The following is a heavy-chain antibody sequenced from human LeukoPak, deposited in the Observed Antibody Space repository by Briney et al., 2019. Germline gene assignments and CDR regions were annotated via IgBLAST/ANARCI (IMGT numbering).Heavy chain of an antibody. CDR3: AKDRRNWGSRVDY. Sequence: HPGGSLRLSCAASGFTFSTYAMSWARQAPGKGLEWVSAISGSGGSTYYADSVKGRFTISRDNSKNTLYLQINSLRAEATAIYYCAKDRRNWGSRVDYWGQGTLVTVSS. V-gene: IGHV3-23*01. D-gene: IGHD7-27*01. CDR1: GFTFSTYA. CDR2: ISGSGGST. J-gene: IGHJ4*02.